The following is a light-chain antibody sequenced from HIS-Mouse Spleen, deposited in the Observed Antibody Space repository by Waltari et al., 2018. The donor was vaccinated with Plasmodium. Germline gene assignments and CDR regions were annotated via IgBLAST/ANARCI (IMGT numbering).Light chain of an antibody. V-gene: IGKV3-11*01. CDR2: DAS. Sequence: EIVLTQSPATLSLSPGERATLSCRASQSVRSYLAWYQQKPGQAPRLLIYDASNRATGIPARFSGSGSGTDFTLTISSLEPEDFAVYYCQQRSNWPRVLTFGGG. CDR3: QQRSNWPRVLT. J-gene: IGKJ4*01. CDR1: QSVRSY.